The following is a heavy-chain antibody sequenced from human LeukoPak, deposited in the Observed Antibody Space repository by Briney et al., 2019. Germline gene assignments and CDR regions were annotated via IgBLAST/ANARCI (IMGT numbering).Heavy chain of an antibody. CDR3: ARHVVAVGFDY. CDR1: GFTFSSYS. CDR2: ISSSSSTI. Sequence: GGSLRLSCAASGFTFSSYSMNWVRQAPGKGLEWVSYISSSSSTIYYADSVKGRFTISRDNAKNSLYLQMNSLRAEDTAVYYCARHVVAVGFDYWGQGTLVTVSS. V-gene: IGHV3-48*04. D-gene: IGHD3-22*01. J-gene: IGHJ4*02.